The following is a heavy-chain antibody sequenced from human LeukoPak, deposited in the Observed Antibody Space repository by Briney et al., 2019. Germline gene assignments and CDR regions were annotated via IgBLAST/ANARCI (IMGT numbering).Heavy chain of an antibody. D-gene: IGHD3-22*01. CDR3: ASDSGYDNWFDP. CDR2: IYYSGST. J-gene: IGHJ5*02. V-gene: IGHV4-59*01. Sequence: SETLSLTCTVSGGSISSYYWSWIRQPPGKGLEWIGYIYYSGSTNYNPSLKSRVTISVDTSKNQFSLKLSSVTAADTAVYYCASDSGYDNWFDPWGQRTLVTVSS. CDR1: GGSISSYY.